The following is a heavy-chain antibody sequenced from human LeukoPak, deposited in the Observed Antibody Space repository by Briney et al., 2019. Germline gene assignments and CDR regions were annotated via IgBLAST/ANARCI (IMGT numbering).Heavy chain of an antibody. J-gene: IGHJ4*02. Sequence: PSEILSLTCAVYGGSFSGYYWSWIRQPPGKGLEWIGEINHSGSTNYNPSLKSRVTISVDTSKNQFSLKLSSVTAADTAVYYCARVGPRRTTVVYYFDYWGQGTLVTVSS. CDR3: ARVGPRRTTVVYYFDY. CDR2: INHSGST. CDR1: GGSFSGYY. V-gene: IGHV4-34*01. D-gene: IGHD4-23*01.